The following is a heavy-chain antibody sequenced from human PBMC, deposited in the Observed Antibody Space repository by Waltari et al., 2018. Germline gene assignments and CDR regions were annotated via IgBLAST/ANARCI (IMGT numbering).Heavy chain of an antibody. CDR3: ARQVSDYDFWSGYSDY. Sequence: QLQLQESGPGLVKPSETLSLTCTVSGGSISSSSYYWGWIRQPPGQGLEWIGSIYYSGGTYYNPSLKSRVTISVDTSKNQFSLKLSSVTAADTAVYYCARQVSDYDFWSGYSDYWGQGTLVTVSS. D-gene: IGHD3-3*01. CDR2: IYYSGGT. J-gene: IGHJ4*02. V-gene: IGHV4-39*01. CDR1: GGSISSSSYY.